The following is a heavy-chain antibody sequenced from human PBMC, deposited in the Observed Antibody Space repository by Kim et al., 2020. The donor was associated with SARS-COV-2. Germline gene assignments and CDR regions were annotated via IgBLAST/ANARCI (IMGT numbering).Heavy chain of an antibody. D-gene: IGHD2-21*01. CDR2: INTITGNP. CDR1: GYTFSSYA. J-gene: IGHJ4*02. CDR3: ARSNSIDF. Sequence: ASVKVSCKASGYTFSSYAMNWMRQAPGQGLEWMGWINTITGNPTYAQGFTGRFVFSLDTSVSTAYLQISSLKAEDTAIYYCARSNSIDFWVQGTLVSVSS. V-gene: IGHV7-4-1*02.